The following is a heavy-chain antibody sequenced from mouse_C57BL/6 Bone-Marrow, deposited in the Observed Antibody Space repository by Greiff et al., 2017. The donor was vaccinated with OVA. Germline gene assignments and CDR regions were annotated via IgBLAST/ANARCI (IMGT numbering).Heavy chain of an antibody. J-gene: IGHJ1*03. D-gene: IGHD1-1*01. CDR1: GYTFTSYW. CDR3: ERGYYVSGGNFEV. Sequence: VQLQQPGAELVKPGASVKMSCKASGYTFTSYWITWVKQRPGQGLEWIGDIYPGSGSTNYNEKFKSKATLTVDTSSSTAYMQLSSLTSEDSAVYDGERGYYVSGGNFEVWGTGPTVTVSS. V-gene: IGHV1-55*01. CDR2: IYPGSGST.